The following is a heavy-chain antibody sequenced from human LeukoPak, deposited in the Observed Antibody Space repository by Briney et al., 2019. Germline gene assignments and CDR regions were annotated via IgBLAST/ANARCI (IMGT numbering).Heavy chain of an antibody. D-gene: IGHD3-3*01. Sequence: PGRSLRLSCAASGFTFSSYGMHWVRQAPGKGLEWVAVIWYDGSNKYYADSVKGRFTISRDNSKNTLYLQMNSLRAEDTAVYYCARDNITPLGFDYWGQGTLVTVSS. J-gene: IGHJ4*02. CDR1: GFTFSSYG. CDR2: IWYDGSNK. V-gene: IGHV3-33*01. CDR3: ARDNITPLGFDY.